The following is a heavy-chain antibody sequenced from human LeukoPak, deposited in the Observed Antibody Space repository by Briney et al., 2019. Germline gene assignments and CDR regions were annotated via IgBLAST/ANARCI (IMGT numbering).Heavy chain of an antibody. CDR3: ARGSDCSSTSCLTDAFDI. CDR1: GGSISSGDYY. Sequence: SETLSLTRTVSGGSISSGDYYWSWIRQPPGKGLEWIGYIYYSGSTYYNPSLKSRVTISVDTSKNQFSLKLSSVTAADTAVYYCARGSDCSSTSCLTDAFDIWGQGTMVTVSS. D-gene: IGHD2-2*01. J-gene: IGHJ3*02. CDR2: IYYSGST. V-gene: IGHV4-30-4*01.